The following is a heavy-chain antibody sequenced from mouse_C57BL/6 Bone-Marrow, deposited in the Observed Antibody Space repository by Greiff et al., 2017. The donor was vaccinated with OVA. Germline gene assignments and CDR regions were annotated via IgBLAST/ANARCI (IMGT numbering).Heavy chain of an antibody. CDR3: ARPRYSNYAWFAY. CDR1: GFTFSDYG. D-gene: IGHD2-5*01. CDR2: ISSGSSTI. J-gene: IGHJ3*01. V-gene: IGHV5-17*01. Sequence: EVQGVESGGGLVKPGGSLKLSCAASGFTFSDYGMHWVRQAPEKGLEWVAYISSGSSTIYYADTVKGRFTISRDNAKNTLFLQMTSLRSEDTAMYYCARPRYSNYAWFAYWGQGTLVTVSA.